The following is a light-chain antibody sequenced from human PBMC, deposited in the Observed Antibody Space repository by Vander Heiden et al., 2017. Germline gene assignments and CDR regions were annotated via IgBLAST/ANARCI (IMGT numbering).Light chain of an antibody. CDR2: GAT. V-gene: IGKV3-20*01. Sequence: EIVLTQSPGTLSLSPGERGTLSCRASQSFSSNYLAWYQQKPGQAPRLLIYGATNRATGSPDRFSGSGSGTDFTLTISRLEPEDFAVYYCQQYHASPRTFGQGTNVEIK. J-gene: IGKJ1*01. CDR3: QQYHASPRT. CDR1: QSFSSNY.